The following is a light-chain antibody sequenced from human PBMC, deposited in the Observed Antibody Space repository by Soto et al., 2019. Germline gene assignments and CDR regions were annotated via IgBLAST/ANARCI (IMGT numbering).Light chain of an antibody. J-gene: IGKJ1*01. CDR2: GAS. CDR3: QQYNNWWT. CDR1: QSVSSN. V-gene: IGKV3-15*01. Sequence: IVMKQSPATLSVWRGRRATRAFRASQSVSSNLAWYQQKPGQAPRLLIYGASTRATGIPARFSGSGSGTEFTLTISRLQSEDFAVYYCQQYNNWWTFGQGTKVDIK.